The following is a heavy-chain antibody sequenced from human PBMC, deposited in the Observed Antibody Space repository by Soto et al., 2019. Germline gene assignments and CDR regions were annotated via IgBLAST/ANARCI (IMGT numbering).Heavy chain of an antibody. CDR1: GFIVRSNY. V-gene: IGHV3-21*01. Sequence: GGSLRLSCAASGFIVRSNYMTWVRQAPGKGLEWVSCISSSSSHIYYADSVQGRFTISRDNAKNSLYLQMNSLRAEDTALYYCARDQDAFDIWGRGTEVTVSS. CDR2: ISSSSSHI. CDR3: ARDQDAFDI. J-gene: IGHJ3*02.